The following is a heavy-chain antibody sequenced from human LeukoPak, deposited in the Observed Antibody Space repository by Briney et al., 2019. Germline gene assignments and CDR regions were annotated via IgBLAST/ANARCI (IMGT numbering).Heavy chain of an antibody. V-gene: IGHV5-51*01. D-gene: IGHD3-9*01. J-gene: IGHJ4*02. CDR3: TGTQDGNFHWDS. CDR1: GYSFNNYW. Sequence: GESLKISCKGSGYSFNNYWIGWVRQMPGKGLEWMGIIYLCDFHIKYSPSFQGQVTISADRSINSAHLQWSSLKASDSAIYFCTGTQDGNFHWDSWGQGTLVTVSS. CDR2: IYLCDFHI.